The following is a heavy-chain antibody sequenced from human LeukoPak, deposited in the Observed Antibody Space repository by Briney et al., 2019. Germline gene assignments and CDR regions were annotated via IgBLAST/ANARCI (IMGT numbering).Heavy chain of an antibody. CDR2: ISSSSSSYI. J-gene: IGHJ3*02. V-gene: IGHV3-21*01. CDR3: ARDGRRAVAVDAFDI. CDR1: GFTFSSYS. D-gene: IGHD6-19*01. Sequence: GGSLRLSCAASGFTFSSYSMNWVRQAPGKGLEWVSSISSSSSSYIYYAHSVKGRFTISRDNAKNSLYLQMNSLRAEDTAVYYCARDGRRAVAVDAFDIWGQGTMVTVSS.